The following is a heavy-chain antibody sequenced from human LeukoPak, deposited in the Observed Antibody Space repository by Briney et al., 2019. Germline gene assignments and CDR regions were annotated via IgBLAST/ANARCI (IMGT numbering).Heavy chain of an antibody. CDR2: TYYSGST. D-gene: IGHD2-15*01. V-gene: IGHV4-39*01. Sequence: PSETLSLTCTVSGGSISSYYWGWIRPPPGKGLEWIGSTYYSGSTYYNPSLKSRATISVDTPKNQSSLKLSSVPAADTAVYYCARLAQGYYWGQGTLVTVSS. CDR1: GGSISSYY. J-gene: IGHJ4*02. CDR3: ARLAQGYY.